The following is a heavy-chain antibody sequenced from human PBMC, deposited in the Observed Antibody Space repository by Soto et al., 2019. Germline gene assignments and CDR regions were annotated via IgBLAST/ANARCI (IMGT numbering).Heavy chain of an antibody. J-gene: IGHJ4*02. V-gene: IGHV3-48*03. CDR2: ISGSGTST. CDR1: GFSFSSCE. CDR3: ASKIVTPGYHYYDY. Sequence: GGSLRLSCAASGFSFSSCEMSWVRQAPGKGLEWVSYISGSGTSTQYSDSVKGRFTISRDNAKNSLHLQMNSLGAEDTAVYYCASKIVTPGYHYYDYWGQGTLVTVST. D-gene: IGHD3-9*01.